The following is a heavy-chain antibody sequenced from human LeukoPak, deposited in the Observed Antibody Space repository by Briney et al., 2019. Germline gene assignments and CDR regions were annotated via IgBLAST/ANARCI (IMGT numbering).Heavy chain of an antibody. CDR1: GFTFSSYE. J-gene: IGHJ4*02. Sequence: GGSLRLSYAASGFTFSSYEMNWVRQAPGKGLEWVSSISGSGSGGSTNYADSVKGRFTISRDNSKNTLYLQMNSLRAEDTAVYYCAKSGYNRFDYWGQGTLVTVSS. CDR3: AKSGYNRFDY. V-gene: IGHV3-23*01. D-gene: IGHD5-24*01. CDR2: ISGSGSGGST.